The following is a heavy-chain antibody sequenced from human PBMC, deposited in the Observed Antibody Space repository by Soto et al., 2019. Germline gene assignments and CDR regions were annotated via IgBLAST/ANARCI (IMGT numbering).Heavy chain of an antibody. CDR3: ARDLVGATTEYFQH. V-gene: IGHV3-23*01. Sequence: GGSLRLSCAASGFTFSSYAMSWVRQAPGKGLEWVSAISGSGGSTYYADSVKGRFTISRDNSKNTLYLQMNSLRAEDTAVYYCARDLVGATTEYFQHWGQGTLVTVSS. J-gene: IGHJ1*01. CDR2: ISGSGGST. CDR1: GFTFSSYA. D-gene: IGHD1-26*01.